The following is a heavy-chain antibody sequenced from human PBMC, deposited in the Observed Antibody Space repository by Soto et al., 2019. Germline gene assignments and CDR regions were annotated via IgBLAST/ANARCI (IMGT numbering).Heavy chain of an antibody. CDR2: INPNSGGT. V-gene: IGHV1-2*04. Sequence: ASVRVSCKASGYTFTGYYMHWVRQAPGQGLEWMGWINPNSGGTNYAQKFQGWVTMTRDTSISTAYMELSRLRSDDTAVYYCASGQTTYYYDSSGYRSRAGWYFDLWGRGTLVTVSS. CDR1: GYTFTGYY. CDR3: ASGQTTYYYDSSGYRSRAGWYFDL. D-gene: IGHD3-22*01. J-gene: IGHJ2*01.